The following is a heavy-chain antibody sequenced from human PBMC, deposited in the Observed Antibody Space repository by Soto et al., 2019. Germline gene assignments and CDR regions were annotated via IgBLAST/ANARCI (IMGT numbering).Heavy chain of an antibody. CDR2: INAGNGNT. Sequence: WASVKVSCKASGYTFTSYAMHWVRQAPGQRLEWMGWINAGNGNTKYSQKFQGRVTITRDTSASTAYMELSSLRSEDTAVYYCARDGVVVTAAISFPDYWGQGTLVTVSS. J-gene: IGHJ4*02. D-gene: IGHD2-2*01. CDR1: GYTFTSYA. V-gene: IGHV1-3*01. CDR3: ARDGVVVTAAISFPDY.